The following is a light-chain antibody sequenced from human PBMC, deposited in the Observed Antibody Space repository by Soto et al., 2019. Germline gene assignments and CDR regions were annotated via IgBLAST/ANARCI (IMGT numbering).Light chain of an antibody. V-gene: IGLV2-8*01. Sequence: QSALPQPPSASGSPGQSVTISCTGTSSDIGAYNYVSWYQQHPGKAPKLMIYEVTKRPSGVPDRFSGSKSGNTASLTVSGLQAEDEADYYCTSHAGSINLVFGGGTKLTVL. CDR1: SSDIGAYNY. J-gene: IGLJ2*01. CDR3: TSHAGSINLV. CDR2: EVT.